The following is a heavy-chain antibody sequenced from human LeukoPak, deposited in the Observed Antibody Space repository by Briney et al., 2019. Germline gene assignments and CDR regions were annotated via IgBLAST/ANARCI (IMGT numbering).Heavy chain of an antibody. CDR1: GFTFSSYA. CDR3: ARGRWQWLGTYEYFQH. J-gene: IGHJ1*01. CDR2: ISYDGSNK. Sequence: PGRSLRLSCAASGFTFSSYAMHWVRQAPGKGLEWVAVISYDGSNKYYADSVKGRFTISRDNSKNTLYLQMNSLRAEDTAVYYCARGRWQWLGTYEYFQHWGQGTLVTVSS. V-gene: IGHV3-30-3*01. D-gene: IGHD6-19*01.